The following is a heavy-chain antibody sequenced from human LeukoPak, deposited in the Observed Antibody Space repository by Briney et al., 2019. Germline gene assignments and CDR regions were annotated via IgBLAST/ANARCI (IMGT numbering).Heavy chain of an antibody. CDR2: ISYDGSNK. Sequence: PGRSLRLSCAASGFTFSSYGMHWVRQAPGKGLEWVAVISYDGSNKYYADSVKGRFTISRDNSKNTLYLQMNSLRAEDTAVYYCAKDAPGTGYDYYFDYWGQGTLVTVSS. CDR1: GFTFSSYG. CDR3: AKDAPGTGYDYYFDY. D-gene: IGHD5-12*01. J-gene: IGHJ4*02. V-gene: IGHV3-30*18.